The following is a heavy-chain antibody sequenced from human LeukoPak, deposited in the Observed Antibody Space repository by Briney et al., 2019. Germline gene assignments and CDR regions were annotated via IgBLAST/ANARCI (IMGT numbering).Heavy chain of an antibody. CDR3: ARAVLGYCSN. V-gene: IGHV1-2*02. Sequence: ASVKVSCKASGYTFTGYYMHWVRQAPGQGLEWMGWINPNSGGTNYAQKFQGRVTMTRDTSISTTYMELSRLRSDDTAVYYRARAVLGYCSNWGQGTLVTVSS. D-gene: IGHD2-2*01. CDR1: GYTFTGYY. CDR2: INPNSGGT. J-gene: IGHJ4*02.